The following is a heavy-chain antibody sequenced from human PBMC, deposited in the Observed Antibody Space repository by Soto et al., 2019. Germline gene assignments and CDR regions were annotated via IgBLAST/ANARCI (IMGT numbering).Heavy chain of an antibody. D-gene: IGHD3-16*01. CDR1: GYTFTSYG. CDR3: ARGHGSGSYPYARYYDYIWGTQHRGGAADY. V-gene: IGHV1-18*01. Sequence: QVQLVQSGAEVKKPGASVKVSCKASGYTFTSYGISWVRQAPGQGLEWMGWISAYNGNTNYAQKLQGRVTMTTDTSTSTAYRELRSLRSDDTALYYWARGHGSGSYPYARYYDYIWGTQHRGGAADYWGQGTLVTVSS. CDR2: ISAYNGNT. J-gene: IGHJ4*02.